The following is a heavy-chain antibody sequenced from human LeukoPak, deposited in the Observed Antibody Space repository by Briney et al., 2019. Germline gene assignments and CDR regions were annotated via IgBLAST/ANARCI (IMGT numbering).Heavy chain of an antibody. D-gene: IGHD1-7*01. CDR1: GFTFNSYA. CDR3: ARDGSGLYNWNFSWFDP. J-gene: IGHJ5*02. CDR2: ISYDGSNK. V-gene: IGHV3-30*04. Sequence: GGSLRLSCAASGFTFNSYAMHWVRQAPGKGLEWVTVISYDGSNKYYADSVKGRFTISRDNSKNTLYLQMNSLRAEDTAVYYCARDGSGLYNWNFSWFDPWGQGTLVTVSS.